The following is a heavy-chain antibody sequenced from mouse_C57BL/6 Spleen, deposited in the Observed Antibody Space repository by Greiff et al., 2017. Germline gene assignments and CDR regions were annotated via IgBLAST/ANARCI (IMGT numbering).Heavy chain of an antibody. J-gene: IGHJ1*03. Sequence: DVMLVESGGGLVKPGGSLKLSCAASGFTFSDYGMHWVRQAPEKGLEWVAYISSGSSTIYYADTVKGRFTISRDNAKNTLFLQMTSLRSEDTAMYYCARHGTPWYFDVWGTGTTVTVSS. CDR1: GFTFSDYG. D-gene: IGHD3-3*01. CDR2: ISSGSSTI. CDR3: ARHGTPWYFDV. V-gene: IGHV5-17*01.